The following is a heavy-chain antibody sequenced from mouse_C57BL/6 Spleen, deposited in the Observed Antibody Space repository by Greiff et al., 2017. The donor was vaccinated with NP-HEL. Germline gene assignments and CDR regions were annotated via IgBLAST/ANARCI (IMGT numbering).Heavy chain of an antibody. J-gene: IGHJ4*01. CDR1: GYAFSSSW. D-gene: IGHD3-3*01. CDR2: IYPGDGDT. V-gene: IGHV1-82*01. CDR3: ARSGTDALDY. Sequence: VQLQQSGPELVKPGASVKISCKASGYAFSSSWMNWVKQRPGKGLEWIGRIYPGDGDTNYNGKFKGKATLTADKSSSTAYMQLSSLTSEDSAVYCCARSGTDALDYWGQGTSVTVSS.